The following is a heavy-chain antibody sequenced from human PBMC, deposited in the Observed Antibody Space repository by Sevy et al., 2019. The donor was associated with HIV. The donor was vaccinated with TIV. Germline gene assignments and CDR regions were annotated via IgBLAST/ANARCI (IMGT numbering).Heavy chain of an antibody. V-gene: IGHV3-11*01. D-gene: IGHD3-22*01. J-gene: IGHJ6*02. Sequence: GGSLRLSCAASGITFSDHYMSWIRQAPGKGLEWVAYITNSGTTKYYADSVKGRFTISRDNARKSLYLQMNSLTADDAAVYYCVRDSPYTSDDHWYFGIDVWGQGTTVTVSS. CDR2: ITNSGTTK. CDR3: VRDSPYTSDDHWYFGIDV. CDR1: GITFSDHY.